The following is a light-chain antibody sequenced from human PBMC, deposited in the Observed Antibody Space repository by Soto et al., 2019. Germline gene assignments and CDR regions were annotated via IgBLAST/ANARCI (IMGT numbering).Light chain of an antibody. CDR2: GSY. J-gene: IGKJ1*01. Sequence: DIQMTQSPSSLSASVGDRVNITCRASQSIKTYLNWYQEKPGEDTKLLIFGSYHLQSGVPPRVSRAGSGTDFTLIISSLQPEDFATYFGQQSYFIPWTFGQGTKVYLK. CDR3: QQSYFIPWT. V-gene: IGKV1-39*01. CDR1: QSIKTY.